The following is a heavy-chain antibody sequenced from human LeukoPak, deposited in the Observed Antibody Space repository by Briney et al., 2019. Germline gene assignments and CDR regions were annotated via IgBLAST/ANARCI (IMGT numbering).Heavy chain of an antibody. CDR1: GFTFSSYG. CDR2: IWYDGSNK. D-gene: IGHD4-23*01. CDR3: ARGDPDYGGPEGAFDI. V-gene: IGHV3-33*01. Sequence: GRSLRLSCAASGFTFSSYGMHWVRQAPGKGLEWVAVIWYDGSNKYYADSVKGRFTISRDNSKNTLYLQMNSLRAEDTAVYYCARGDPDYGGPEGAFDIWGQGTMVTVSS. J-gene: IGHJ3*02.